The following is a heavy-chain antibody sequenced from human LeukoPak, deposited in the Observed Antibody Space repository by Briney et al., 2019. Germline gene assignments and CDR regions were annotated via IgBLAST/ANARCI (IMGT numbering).Heavy chain of an antibody. CDR2: IYPNSGGT. V-gene: IGHV1-2*02. CDR1: AYTFTGYY. CDR3: ARVYGYSYVLQDYYFDH. J-gene: IGHJ4*02. D-gene: IGHD5-18*01. Sequence: ASVKVSCKASAYTFTGYYMHWVRQAPGQGLEWMGWIYPNSGGTNYAQKFQGRVTMTRDTSISTAYMELSRLRSDDTAVYYCARVYGYSYVLQDYYFDHWGQGTLVTVSS.